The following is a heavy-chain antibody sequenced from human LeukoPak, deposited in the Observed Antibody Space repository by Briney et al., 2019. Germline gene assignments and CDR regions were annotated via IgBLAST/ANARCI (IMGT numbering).Heavy chain of an antibody. Sequence: SETPSLTCGVSGYSITSGYHWGWIRQPPGKGLEWIGNICHTGSTYYNPPLKSRVTISVDTSKNQFSLQLSSVTAADTAVYYCARRGLSYYYDSSGYHIDYWGQGTLVTVSS. V-gene: IGHV4-38-2*01. D-gene: IGHD3-22*01. CDR1: GYSITSGYH. CDR3: ARRGLSYYYDSSGYHIDY. CDR2: ICHTGST. J-gene: IGHJ4*02.